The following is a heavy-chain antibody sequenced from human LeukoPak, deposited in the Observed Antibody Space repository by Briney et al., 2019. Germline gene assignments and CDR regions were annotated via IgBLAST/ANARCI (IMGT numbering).Heavy chain of an antibody. J-gene: IGHJ4*02. V-gene: IGHV4-34*01. D-gene: IGHD6-19*01. Sequence: SETLSLTCAVYGGSFSGYYWSWIRQSPGKGLEWIGEINHSGSTNYNPSLKSRVTISVDTSKNQFSLKLSSVTTADTAVYYCARHSSGWYDLNLDYWGQGTLVTVSS. CDR3: ARHSSGWYDLNLDY. CDR1: GGSFSGYY. CDR2: INHSGST.